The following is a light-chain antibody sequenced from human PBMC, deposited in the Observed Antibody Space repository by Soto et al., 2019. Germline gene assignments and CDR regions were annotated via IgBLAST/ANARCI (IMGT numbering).Light chain of an antibody. CDR3: QQYDNLPLT. J-gene: IGKJ4*01. Sequence: DIQMTQSPSTLSASVGDRVTITCRASQNINSWLAWYQQKPGKAPKLLIHKASSLQSGVPSRFSGSGSGTEFTLTISSLQPEDIATYYCQQYDNLPLTFGGGTKVEIK. V-gene: IGKV1-5*03. CDR2: KAS. CDR1: QNINSW.